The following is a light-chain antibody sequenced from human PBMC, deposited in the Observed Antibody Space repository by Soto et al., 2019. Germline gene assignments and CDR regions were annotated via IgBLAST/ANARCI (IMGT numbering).Light chain of an antibody. V-gene: IGKV3-15*01. CDR3: QQYNNWPRT. CDR1: QSVSSN. CDR2: GAS. Sequence: EIVMTQSPATLSVSPGERATLSCRASQSVSSNLAWYQKKCGQAPRLLIYGASTRATGIPARFSGSGSGTEFPLTISRLQSEDVAVYYGQQYNNWPRTFGQGTKVEIK. J-gene: IGKJ1*01.